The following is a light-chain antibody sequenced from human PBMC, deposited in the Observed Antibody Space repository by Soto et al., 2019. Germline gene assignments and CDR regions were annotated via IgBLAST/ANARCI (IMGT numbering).Light chain of an antibody. Sequence: QSVLTQPASVSGSPGQSITISCTGTSGDIGSYNRGSWYQQHPGKAPKLIFYEVTDRPSGVSNRFSGSKSGNTASLTISGLQAVDEAEYYCSSYTNINTRTCVFGTGTKVTVL. CDR2: EVT. CDR1: SGDIGSYNR. CDR3: SSYTNINTRTCV. J-gene: IGLJ1*01. V-gene: IGLV2-14*01.